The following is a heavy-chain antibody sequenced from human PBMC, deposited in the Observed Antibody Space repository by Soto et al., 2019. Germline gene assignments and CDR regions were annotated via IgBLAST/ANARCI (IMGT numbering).Heavy chain of an antibody. Sequence: EVHLLESGGGLVQPGGSLRLSCAASELSSSNHAMTWVRQAPGKGLEWVSGISGSDGGAYYADSVKGRFTISRDNSRSTLYLQMNSLRVEDTAVYYCARESEDLTSNFDYWGQGTLVTVSS. CDR1: ELSSSNHA. CDR2: ISGSDGGA. CDR3: ARESEDLTSNFDY. J-gene: IGHJ4*02. V-gene: IGHV3-23*01.